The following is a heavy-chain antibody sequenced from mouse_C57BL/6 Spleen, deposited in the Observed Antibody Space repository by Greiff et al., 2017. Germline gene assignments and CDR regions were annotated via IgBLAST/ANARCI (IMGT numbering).Heavy chain of an antibody. V-gene: IGHV1-52*01. CDR3: ARGITTVVANFDY. Sequence: QVQLKQPGAELVRPGSSVKLSCKASGYTFTSYWMHWVKQRPIQGLEWIGNIDPSDSETHYNQKFKDKATMTVDKSSSTAYMQLSSLTSEDSAVYYCARGITTVVANFDYWGQGTTLTVYS. D-gene: IGHD1-1*01. CDR1: GYTFTSYW. J-gene: IGHJ2*01. CDR2: IDPSDSET.